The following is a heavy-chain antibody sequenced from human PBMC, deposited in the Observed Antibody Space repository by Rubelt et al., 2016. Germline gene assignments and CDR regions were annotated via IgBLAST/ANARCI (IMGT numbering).Heavy chain of an antibody. D-gene: IGHD5-24*01. J-gene: IGHJ5*02. CDR3: ARGPMADP. Sequence: QLQLQESGPGLVRPSETLSLICTVSGGSITSSSYYYWGWIRQPPGKGLEWLGSGYSVGGTYYNPSLKSRVTISVDTSKNQFSLKLHSMTAADTAVDYCARGPMADPWGQGTLVTVSS. CDR2: GYSVGGT. CDR1: GGSITSSSYYY. V-gene: IGHV4-39*07.